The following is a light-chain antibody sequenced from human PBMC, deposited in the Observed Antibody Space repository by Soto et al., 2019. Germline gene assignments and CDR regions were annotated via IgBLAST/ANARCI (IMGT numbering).Light chain of an antibody. V-gene: IGKV1-39*01. CDR2: AAS. Sequence: DIQMTQSPSSLSASVGDRVTITCRASQSISSYLNWYQQKPGKAPKLLIYAASSLQSGVPSRFSGSGSGTDFTLTISSLQPEDFATYYCQPSYSTPSITFGQGTRLEI. J-gene: IGKJ5*01. CDR1: QSISSY. CDR3: QPSYSTPSIT.